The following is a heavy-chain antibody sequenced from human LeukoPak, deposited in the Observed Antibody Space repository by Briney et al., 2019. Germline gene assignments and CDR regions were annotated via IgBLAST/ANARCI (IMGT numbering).Heavy chain of an antibody. CDR1: GFSFSNYG. Sequence: GGSLRLSCVASGFSFSNYGTHWVRQAPGKGLEWVTFMQYDGSVEFYADSVKGRFTISRDNSKNTLYLQMNSLRAEDTAVYYCAKGRRSGSFAFGAFDIWGQGTMVTVSS. CDR2: MQYDGSVE. D-gene: IGHD1-26*01. V-gene: IGHV3-30*02. J-gene: IGHJ3*02. CDR3: AKGRRSGSFAFGAFDI.